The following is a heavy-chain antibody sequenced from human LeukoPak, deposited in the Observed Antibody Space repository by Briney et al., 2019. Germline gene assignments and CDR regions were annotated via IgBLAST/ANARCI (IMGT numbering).Heavy chain of an antibody. CDR2: ISGSGGST. J-gene: IGHJ4*02. CDR3: AKDQSGYDTYDY. D-gene: IGHD5-12*01. Sequence: GGSLRLSCAASGFTFSSYAMSWVRRAPGKGLEWVSAISGSGGSTYHADSVKGRFTISRDNSKNTLYLQMNSLRAEDTAVYYCAKDQSGYDTYDYWGQGTLVTVSS. V-gene: IGHV3-23*01. CDR1: GFTFSSYA.